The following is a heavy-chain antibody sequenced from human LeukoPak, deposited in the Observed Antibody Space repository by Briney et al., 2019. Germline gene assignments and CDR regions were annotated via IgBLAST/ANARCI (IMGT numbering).Heavy chain of an antibody. CDR1: GFTFSSYW. V-gene: IGHV3-7*01. D-gene: IGHD3-22*01. J-gene: IGHJ4*02. CDR3: ARDSSGYEPYPNDY. Sequence: GGSLRLSCAASGFTFSSYWMSWVRQAPGKGLEWVANIKQDGSEKYYVDSVKGRFTISRDNAKNSLYLQMNSLGAEDTAVYYCARDSSGYEPYPNDYWGQGTLVTVSS. CDR2: IKQDGSEK.